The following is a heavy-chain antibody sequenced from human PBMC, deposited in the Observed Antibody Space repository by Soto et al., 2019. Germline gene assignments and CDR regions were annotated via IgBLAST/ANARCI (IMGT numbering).Heavy chain of an antibody. D-gene: IGHD3-3*01. CDR2: IWSDGSNK. Sequence: QVQVVESGGGVVQPGRSLRLSCAASGFTFSSYGMHWVRQAPGKGLEWVAAIWSDGSNKYYADSVKGRFTISRDNSKKTLYLQMNSLRAEDTAVYYCARDLLEFGVVKEAEYCGMDVWGQGTTVTVSS. CDR1: GFTFSSYG. CDR3: ARDLLEFGVVKEAEYCGMDV. J-gene: IGHJ6*02. V-gene: IGHV3-33*01.